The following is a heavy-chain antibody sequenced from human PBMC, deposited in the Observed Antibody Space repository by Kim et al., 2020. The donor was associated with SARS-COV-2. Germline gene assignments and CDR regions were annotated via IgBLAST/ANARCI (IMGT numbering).Heavy chain of an antibody. CDR3: ARARATSITIFGVVIVHNFDY. D-gene: IGHD3-3*01. V-gene: IGHV4-30-4*01. Sequence: SETLSLTCTVSGGSISSGDYYWSWIRQPPGKGLKWIGYIYYSGSTYYNPSRKSRVTISVDTSKNQFSLKLSSVTAADTAVYYCARARATSITIFGVVIVHNFDYWGQGTLVTVSS. CDR2: IYYSGST. CDR1: GGSISSGDYY. J-gene: IGHJ4*02.